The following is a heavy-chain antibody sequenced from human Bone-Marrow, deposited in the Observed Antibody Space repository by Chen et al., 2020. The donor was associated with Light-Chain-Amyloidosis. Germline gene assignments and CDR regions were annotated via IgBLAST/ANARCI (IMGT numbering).Heavy chain of an antibody. CDR1: GGSISSGNSY. J-gene: IGHJ3*02. V-gene: IGHV4-61*02. Sequence: QVQLQESGPRLVKPSQTLSLNCTVSGGSISSGNSYLRWIRQPAGEGLEWIGRIYASGSTDYNPSLKSRVTISVDTSKNQFSLRLSSVTAADTAVYYCARAGYYDSSGSIVDAFDIWGQGTLVTVSS. CDR2: IYASGST. CDR3: ARAGYYDSSGSIVDAFDI. D-gene: IGHD3-22*01.